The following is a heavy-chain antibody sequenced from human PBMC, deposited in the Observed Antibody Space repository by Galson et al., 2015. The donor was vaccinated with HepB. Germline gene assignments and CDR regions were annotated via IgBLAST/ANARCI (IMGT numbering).Heavy chain of an antibody. CDR2: IGSKANSYAT. J-gene: IGHJ4*02. D-gene: IGHD6-13*01. Sequence: SLRLSCAASGFTFSGSAMRWVRQASGRGLEWVGCIGSKANSYATAYAASVKGRFTISRDDSKNTAYMQMNSLKTEDTAVYYCTRLGDLSGYSSLWGQGTLVTVSS. V-gene: IGHV3-73*01. CDR3: TRLGDLSGYSSL. CDR1: GFTFSGSA.